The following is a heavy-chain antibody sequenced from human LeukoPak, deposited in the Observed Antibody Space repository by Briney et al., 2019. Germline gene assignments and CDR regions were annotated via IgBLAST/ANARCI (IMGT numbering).Heavy chain of an antibody. CDR1: GYTFTSYD. CDR2: MNPNTGNT. J-gene: IGHJ5*02. Sequence: GASVKVSFEPSGYTFTSYDINWVRQATGQGLEWMGYMNPNTGNTGYAQKFQGRVTMTRDTSISTVYMELSSLTSEDTAVYYCAKAGIVATTNADWFVPWVQGTLVTVSS. CDR3: AKAGIVATTNADWFVP. V-gene: IGHV1-8*01. D-gene: IGHD5-12*01.